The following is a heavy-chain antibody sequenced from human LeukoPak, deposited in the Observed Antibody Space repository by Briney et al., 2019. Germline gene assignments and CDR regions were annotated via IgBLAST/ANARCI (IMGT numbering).Heavy chain of an antibody. V-gene: IGHV3-23*01. D-gene: IGHD6-13*01. CDR1: GFTFSSYA. CDR2: ISGSGGST. Sequence: QSGGSLRLSCAASGFTFSSYAMSWVRQAPGKGLEWVSAISGSGGSTYYADSVKGRFTISRDNSKDTLYLQMNSLRAEDTAVYYCAKSSYSSSWYFLVWGQGTLVTVSS. CDR3: AKSSYSSSWYFLV. J-gene: IGHJ4*02.